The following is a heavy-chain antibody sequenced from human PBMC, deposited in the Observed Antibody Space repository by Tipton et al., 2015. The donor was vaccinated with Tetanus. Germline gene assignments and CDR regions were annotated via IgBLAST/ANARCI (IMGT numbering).Heavy chain of an antibody. D-gene: IGHD3-3*02. CDR3: ARHFNSYSSYMDV. Sequence: TLSLTCTVSGGSLRSYYWSWIRQSPGKGLEWLGYIYFSGHTKYNPSLQSRVTFSVDTSQNQVSLQLTSVTAADTAVYYCARHFNSYSSYMDVWGKGTTVTVSS. CDR2: IYFSGHT. CDR1: GGSLRSYY. J-gene: IGHJ6*03. V-gene: IGHV4-59*01.